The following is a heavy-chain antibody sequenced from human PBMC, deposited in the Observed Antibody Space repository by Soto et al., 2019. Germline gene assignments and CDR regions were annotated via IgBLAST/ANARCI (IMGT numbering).Heavy chain of an antibody. CDR2: INAGNGNT. V-gene: IGHV1-3*01. J-gene: IGHJ4*02. CDR1: GYTFTSYA. D-gene: IGHD2-15*01. CDR3: ARAGRYCSGGSCLGSY. Sequence: GASVKVSCKASGYTFTSYAMHWVRQAPGQRLEWMGWINAGNGNTKYSQKFQGRVTITRDTSASTAYMELSSLRSEDTAVYYCARAGRYCSGGSCLGSYWGQGTLVTVSS.